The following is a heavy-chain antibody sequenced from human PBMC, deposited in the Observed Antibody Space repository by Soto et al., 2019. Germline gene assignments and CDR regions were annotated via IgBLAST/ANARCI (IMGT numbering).Heavy chain of an antibody. CDR2: MNPYNGNA. J-gene: IGHJ4*02. CDR3: ARRKERSGPHYFDS. D-gene: IGHD1-1*01. CDR1: GYTFITYD. V-gene: IGHV1-8*01. Sequence: QVQLVQSGAEVKKPGASVKVSCQASGYTFITYDINWVRQAPGQGLEWMGWMNPYNGNAGYAQKFQGRVTMTRNTSISTAYMELTSLKSNDTAVYFCARRKERSGPHYFDSWGQGTLVTVSS.